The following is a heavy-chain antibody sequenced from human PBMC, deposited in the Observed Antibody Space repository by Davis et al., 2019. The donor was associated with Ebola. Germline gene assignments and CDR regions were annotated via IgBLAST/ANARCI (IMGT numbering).Heavy chain of an antibody. Sequence: PGGSLRLSCAASGFTFSAHYMSWIRKAPGKGLEWVSYIGRSRSTMYYADSVKGRFTISRDNAKNSLYLQMNSLRAEDTAVYYCARVLAVDEIVFDYWGHGSLVTVSS. CDR3: ARVLAVDEIVFDY. CDR1: GFTFSAHY. J-gene: IGHJ4*01. V-gene: IGHV3-11*01. CDR2: IGRSRSTM. D-gene: IGHD3-22*01.